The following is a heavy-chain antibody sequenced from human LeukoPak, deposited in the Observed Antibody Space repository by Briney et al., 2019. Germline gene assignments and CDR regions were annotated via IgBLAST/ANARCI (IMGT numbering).Heavy chain of an antibody. CDR2: INPSGGST. CDR3: ARANYYGSGSYVFYYGMDV. J-gene: IGHJ6*02. V-gene: IGHV1-46*01. CDR1: GYTFTSYY. D-gene: IGHD3-10*01. Sequence: ASVKVSCKASGYTFTSYYMHWVRQAPGQGLEWLGIINPSGGSTSYAQKFQGRVTMTRDTSTSTVYMELSSLRSVDTAVYYCARANYYGSGSYVFYYGMDVWGQGTTVTVSS.